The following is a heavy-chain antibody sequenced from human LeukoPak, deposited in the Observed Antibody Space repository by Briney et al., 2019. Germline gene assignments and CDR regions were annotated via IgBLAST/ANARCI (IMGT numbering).Heavy chain of an antibody. CDR1: GFTFSSYS. D-gene: IGHD3-16*02. CDR3: ARDGDTTIVNFAFDI. CDR2: ISSSSSTM. V-gene: IGHV3-48*02. Sequence: TGGSLRLSCAASGFTFSSYSMNWVRQAPGKGLEWVSYISSSSSTMYYADSVKGRFTISRDNAKNSLHLQLNSLRDEDTAVYYCARDGDTTIVNFAFDIWGQGTMVTVSS. J-gene: IGHJ3*02.